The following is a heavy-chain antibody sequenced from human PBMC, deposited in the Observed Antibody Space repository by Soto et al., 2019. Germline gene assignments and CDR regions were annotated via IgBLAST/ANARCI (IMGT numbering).Heavy chain of an antibody. CDR2: IYYSGST. J-gene: IGHJ5*02. CDR1: GGSISSYY. Sequence: SETLSLTCTVSGGSISSYYWSWIRQPPGKGPEWIGYIYYSGSTNYNPSLKSRVTISVDTSKNQFSLKLSSVTAADTAVYYCARAPHSSGWKRYWFDPWGQGTLVTVSS. V-gene: IGHV4-59*01. D-gene: IGHD6-19*01. CDR3: ARAPHSSGWKRYWFDP.